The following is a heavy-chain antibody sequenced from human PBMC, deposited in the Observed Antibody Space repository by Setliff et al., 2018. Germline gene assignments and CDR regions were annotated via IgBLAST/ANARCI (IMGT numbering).Heavy chain of an antibody. CDR1: GYSFTSYW. V-gene: IGHV5-51*01. Sequence: ESLKISCKGSGYSFTSYWIGWVRQMPGKGLEWMGLIYPGDSDTRYSPSFQGQVTISADRSISTAYLQWSSLKASDTAIYYCSRPAYSSRWYEIKGFDYWGQGTLVTVSS. CDR2: IYPGDSDT. J-gene: IGHJ4*02. CDR3: SRPAYSSRWYEIKGFDY. D-gene: IGHD6-13*01.